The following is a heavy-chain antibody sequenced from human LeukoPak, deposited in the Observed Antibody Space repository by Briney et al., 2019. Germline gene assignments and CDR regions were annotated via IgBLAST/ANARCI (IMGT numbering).Heavy chain of an antibody. CDR1: GFTFSSYG. D-gene: IGHD3-16*01. V-gene: IGHV3-30*18. CDR3: AKDRAVAFRGSAFDI. Sequence: GGSLRLSCAASGFTFSSYGMHWVRQAPGKGLEWVAVITYDGSNKYYADSVKGRFTISRDNSKNTLYLQMNSLRAEDTAVYYCAKDRAVAFRGSAFDIWGQGTMVTVSS. J-gene: IGHJ3*02. CDR2: ITYDGSNK.